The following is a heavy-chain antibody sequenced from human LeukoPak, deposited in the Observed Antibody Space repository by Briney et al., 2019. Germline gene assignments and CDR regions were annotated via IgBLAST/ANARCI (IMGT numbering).Heavy chain of an antibody. V-gene: IGHV4-39*07. Sequence: PSETLSLTCTVTGDSIFTTRYHWGWIRQPPGKGLEWIGSITYSGDTYENPSLESRVIISVDTSKNQFSLKLSSVTAADTAVYYCARCYNWLDYWGQGTLVTVSS. CDR2: ITYSGDT. CDR3: ARCYNWLDY. D-gene: IGHD5-24*01. CDR1: GDSIFTTRYH. J-gene: IGHJ4*02.